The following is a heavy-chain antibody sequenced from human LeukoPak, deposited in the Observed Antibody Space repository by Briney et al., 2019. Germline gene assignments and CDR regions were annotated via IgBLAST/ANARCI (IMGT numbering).Heavy chain of an antibody. CDR2: INPSGGST. CDR3: ARDHDVVEGIAAAGMWSDY. Sequence: GASVKVSCKASGYTFTSYYMHWVRQAAGQGLEWMGIINPSGGSTSYAQKFQGRVTMTRDTSTSTVYMELSSLRSEDTAVYYCARDHDVVEGIAAAGMWSDYWGQGTLVTVSS. J-gene: IGHJ4*02. D-gene: IGHD6-13*01. V-gene: IGHV1-46*01. CDR1: GYTFTSYY.